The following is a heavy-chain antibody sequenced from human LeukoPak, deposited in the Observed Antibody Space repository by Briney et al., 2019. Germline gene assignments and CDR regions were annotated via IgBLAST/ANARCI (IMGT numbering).Heavy chain of an antibody. D-gene: IGHD3-16*01. V-gene: IGHV3-30*04. Sequence: SGSSLRLSCAASGFTFSAYALHWVRQAPGKGLEWVAVITYDGNHQYYADSVKGRFTISRDNAKNSLYLQMNSLRAEDTAVYYCARDTHRYDGGDYYYYMDVWGKGTTVTVSS. CDR1: GFTFSAYA. J-gene: IGHJ6*03. CDR3: ARDTHRYDGGDYYYYMDV. CDR2: ITYDGNHQ.